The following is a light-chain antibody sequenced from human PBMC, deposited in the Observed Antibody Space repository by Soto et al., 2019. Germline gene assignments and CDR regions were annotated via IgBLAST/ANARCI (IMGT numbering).Light chain of an antibody. V-gene: IGKV1-39*01. CDR1: QSVTTY. Sequence: DIQMTQSPSSLSASVGDRVTITCRASQSVTTYLNWFQHKPGKAPKLLIYGTSRLQSGVPSRFSGSGSGTDFTLTISSLQPEDFATYYCQQSFYSLTFDPGTKGHIK. CDR2: GTS. J-gene: IGKJ3*01. CDR3: QQSFYSLT.